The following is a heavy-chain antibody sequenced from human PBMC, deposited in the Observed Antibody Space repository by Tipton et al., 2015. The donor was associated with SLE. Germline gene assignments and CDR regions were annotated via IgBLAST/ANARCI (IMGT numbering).Heavy chain of an antibody. CDR3: AREVGDTVTEWFYDL. J-gene: IGHJ2*01. CDR2: IYYSGST. D-gene: IGHD4-17*01. V-gene: IGHV4-31*03. CDR1: GSSISSGGYY. Sequence: TLSLTCTVSGSSISSGGYYWSWIRQHPGKVLEWIGYIYYSGSTYYNPSLKSRVTISVDTSKNQFSLKLSSVTAADTAVYYCAREVGDTVTEWFYDLWARGTPVAVSS.